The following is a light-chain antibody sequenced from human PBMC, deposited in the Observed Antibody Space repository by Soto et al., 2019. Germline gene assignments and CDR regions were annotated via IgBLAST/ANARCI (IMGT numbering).Light chain of an antibody. Sequence: QSVLTQPRSVSGSPGQSVTISCTGTSNDVGRLDYVSWYQQHPGKAPKVIIYDVNERPSGVPNRFSGSKSGNTASLTISGLQADDEADYYCCSYAGSSTPYVFGTGTKVTVL. CDR2: DVN. CDR3: CSYAGSSTPYV. CDR1: SNDVGRLDY. V-gene: IGLV2-11*01. J-gene: IGLJ1*01.